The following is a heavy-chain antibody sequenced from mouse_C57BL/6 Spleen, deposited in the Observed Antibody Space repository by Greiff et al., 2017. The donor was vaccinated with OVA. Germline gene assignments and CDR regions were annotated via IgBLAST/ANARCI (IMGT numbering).Heavy chain of an antibody. CDR3: GRRSRNDCYFDV. J-gene: IGHJ1*03. D-gene: IGHD1-1*01. CDR1: GFTFSSYA. V-gene: IGHV5-4*03. Sequence: EVKLVESGGGLVKPGGSLKLSCAASGFTFSSYAMSWVRQTPEKRLEWVATISDGDSYTYYPDNVKGQITISRDNAKNNLYLQMSNLKSEDTALYYCGRRSRNDCYFDVWGTGTTVTVSS. CDR2: ISDGDSYT.